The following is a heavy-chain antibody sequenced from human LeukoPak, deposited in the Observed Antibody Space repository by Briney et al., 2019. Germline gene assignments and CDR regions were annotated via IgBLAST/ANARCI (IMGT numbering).Heavy chain of an antibody. CDR3: AKPRKMYSSSWYYFDY. V-gene: IGHV3-30*18. CDR1: GFTFSSYV. CDR2: ISYDGSNK. D-gene: IGHD6-13*01. Sequence: PGGSLRLSCVASGFTFSSYVMNWVRQAPGKGLEWVAVISYDGSNKYYADSVKGRFTISRDNSKNTLYLQMNSLRAEDTAVYYCAKPRKMYSSSWYYFDYWGQGTLVTVSS. J-gene: IGHJ4*02.